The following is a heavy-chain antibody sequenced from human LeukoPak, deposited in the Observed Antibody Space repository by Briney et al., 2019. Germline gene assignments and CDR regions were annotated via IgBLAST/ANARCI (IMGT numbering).Heavy chain of an antibody. CDR1: GYTHTRYD. CDR2: VNPNSGHT. CDR3: ARGAPGSYCSGGSCPYFDY. Sequence: ASVKDSRKSSGYTHTRYDINWVRQASGQGVEGMGWVNPNSGHTDYAQKFQGRVTMTRNTSISTAYLELSSLRSEDTAVYYCARGAPGSYCSGGSCPYFDYWGQGTLVSVSS. D-gene: IGHD2-15*01. J-gene: IGHJ4*02. V-gene: IGHV1-8*01.